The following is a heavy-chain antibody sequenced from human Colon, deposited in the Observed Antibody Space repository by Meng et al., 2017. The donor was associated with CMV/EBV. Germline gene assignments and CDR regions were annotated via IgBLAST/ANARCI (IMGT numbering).Heavy chain of an antibody. D-gene: IGHD3-9*01. CDR2: IYSGGST. CDR1: GFTVSSNY. CDR3: ASGKPIFTSGPWRDTFNM. Sequence: GGSLRLSCAASGFTVSSNYMSWVRQAPGKGLEWVSVIYSGGSTYYADSVKGRFTISRDNSKNTLYLQMNSLRAEDTAVYYCASGKPIFTSGPWRDTFNMWGQGTMVTVSS. J-gene: IGHJ3*02. V-gene: IGHV3-53*01.